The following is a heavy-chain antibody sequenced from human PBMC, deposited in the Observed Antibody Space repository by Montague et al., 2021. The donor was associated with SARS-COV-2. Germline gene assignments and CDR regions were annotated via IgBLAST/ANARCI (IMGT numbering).Heavy chain of an antibody. V-gene: IGHV3-53*01. CDR3: ARGGVGATWAFDI. CDR2: IYSGGDT. D-gene: IGHD1-26*01. J-gene: IGHJ3*02. Sequence: SLRLSCAASGFTVNSNYMSWVRQAPGKGLEWVALIYSGGDTIYAVSVRDRFTISRDNSKNTLYLQMNSLRVEDTAVFYCARGGVGATWAFDIWGQGTMVTASS. CDR1: GFTVNSNY.